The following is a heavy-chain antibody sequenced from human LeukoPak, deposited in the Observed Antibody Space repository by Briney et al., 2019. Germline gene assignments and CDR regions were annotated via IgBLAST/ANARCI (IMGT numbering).Heavy chain of an antibody. V-gene: IGHV1-69*04. CDR1: GGTFSSYA. J-gene: IGHJ4*02. CDR2: IIPILGIA. CDR3: ASSSSWYGAYYFDY. D-gene: IGHD6-13*01. Sequence: ASVKVSCKASGGTFSSYAISWVRQAPGQGLEWMGRIIPILGIANYAQKFQGRVTITADKSTSTAYMELSSLRSEDTAVYYCASSSSWYGAYYFDYWGQGTLVTVSS.